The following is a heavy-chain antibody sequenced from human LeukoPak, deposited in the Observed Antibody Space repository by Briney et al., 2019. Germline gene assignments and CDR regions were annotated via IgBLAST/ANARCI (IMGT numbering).Heavy chain of an antibody. CDR1: GFALSSHW. CDR3: ARNNGMDV. CDR2: VNRDGSET. Sequence: GGSLRLSCAASGFALSSHWMTWVRQVPGRGPEWVASVNRDGSETYYLDSAKGRFTISKDNAKNSLYLQMNSLRAEDTALYHCARNNGMDVWGQGTTVIVSS. V-gene: IGHV3-7*03. J-gene: IGHJ6*02.